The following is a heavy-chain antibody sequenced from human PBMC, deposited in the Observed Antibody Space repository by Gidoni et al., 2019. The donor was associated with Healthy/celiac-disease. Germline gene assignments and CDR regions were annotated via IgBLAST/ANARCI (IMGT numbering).Heavy chain of an antibody. CDR1: GFTFSSYD. Sequence: EVQLVESGGGLVQPGGSLRLSCAASGFTFSSYDMNWVRQAPGKGLEWVTYISSSRSTIYYADSVKGRFTISRDNAKNSLYLQMNSLRAEDTAVYYCAREPYDSSGYWGQGTLVTVSS. J-gene: IGHJ4*02. CDR2: ISSSRSTI. D-gene: IGHD3-22*01. V-gene: IGHV3-48*03. CDR3: AREPYDSSGY.